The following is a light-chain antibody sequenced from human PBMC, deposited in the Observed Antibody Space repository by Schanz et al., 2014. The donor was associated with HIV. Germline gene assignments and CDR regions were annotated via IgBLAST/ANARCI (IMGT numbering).Light chain of an antibody. Sequence: QSVLTQPASVSGSPGQSITISCTGTSSDVGSYNLVSWYQQYPGKAPKLMIYEISKWPSGVSNRFSGSKSGNAASLTISGLQSDDEAYYHCCSYAGTYTWVFGGGTKLTVL. CDR3: CSYAGTYTWV. CDR1: SSDVGSYNL. J-gene: IGLJ3*02. V-gene: IGLV2-23*02. CDR2: EIS.